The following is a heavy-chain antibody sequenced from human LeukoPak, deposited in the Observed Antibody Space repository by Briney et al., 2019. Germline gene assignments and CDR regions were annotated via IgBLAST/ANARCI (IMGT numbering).Heavy chain of an antibody. CDR1: GGSISSSSYY. J-gene: IGHJ3*02. CDR3: ARREPLGSGIRAPFDI. Sequence: PSETLSLTCTVSGGSISSSSYYWGWIRQPPGKGLEWIGSIYYSGSTYYNPSLKSRVTISVDTSKNQLSLKLSSVTAADTAVYYCARREPLGSGIRAPFDIWGQGTMVTVSS. V-gene: IGHV4-39*07. D-gene: IGHD3-10*01. CDR2: IYYSGST.